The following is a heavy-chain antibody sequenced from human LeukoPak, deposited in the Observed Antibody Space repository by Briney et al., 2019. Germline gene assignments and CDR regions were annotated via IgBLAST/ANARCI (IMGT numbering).Heavy chain of an antibody. CDR2: ISAYNGNT. Sequence: GASVKVSCKASGYTFTSYGISWVRQAPGQGLEWMGWISAYNGNTNYAQKFQGRVTMTRDTSISTAYMELSRLRSDDTAVYYCARADWLEFDYWGQGTLVTVSS. CDR1: GYTFTSYG. J-gene: IGHJ4*02. CDR3: ARADWLEFDY. V-gene: IGHV1-18*01. D-gene: IGHD3-9*01.